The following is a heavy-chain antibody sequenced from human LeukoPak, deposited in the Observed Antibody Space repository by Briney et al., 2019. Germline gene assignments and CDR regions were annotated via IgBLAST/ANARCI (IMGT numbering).Heavy chain of an antibody. CDR1: GFTFSSHA. J-gene: IGHJ3*01. V-gene: IGHV3-23*01. Sequence: GGSLRLSCAASGFTFSSHAMSWVRQAPGKGLEWVSAIIGSGGSTYYADSAKGRFTISRDNSKSTLYLQMNSLRGDDSAVYHCARSLSTNGYYYADTFDVWGQGTMATVTS. CDR2: IIGSGGST. CDR3: ARSLSTNGYYYADTFDV. D-gene: IGHD3-22*01.